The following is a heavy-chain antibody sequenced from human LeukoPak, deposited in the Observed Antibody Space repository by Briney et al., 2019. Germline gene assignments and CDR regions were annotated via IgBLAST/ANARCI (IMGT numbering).Heavy chain of an antibody. CDR2: ISSSSSYI. Sequence: GGSLRLSCAASGFTFSSYSMNWVRQAPGKGLEWVSSISSSSSYIYYADSVKGRFTISRDNAKNSLYLQMNSLRAEDTAVYYFARDRITGGVGPNGAFDIWGQGKMVTGSS. V-gene: IGHV3-21*01. CDR3: ARDRITGGVGPNGAFDI. D-gene: IGHD1-14*01. CDR1: GFTFSSYS. J-gene: IGHJ3*02.